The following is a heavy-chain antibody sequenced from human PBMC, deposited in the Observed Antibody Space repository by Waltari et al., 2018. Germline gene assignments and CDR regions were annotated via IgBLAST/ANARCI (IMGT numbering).Heavy chain of an antibody. V-gene: IGHV3-7*01. CDR2: IKYDASEK. Sequence: EVQLVESGGGLVQPGGYLRLSCAASGFTFTTYWMSWVRQAPGKGLEWVANIKYDASEKYYVDSVKGRFTISRDNARNSLYLQMTSLRVEDTAVYYCARDHVYTYGTGWDAPDFLGQGTMVTVS. J-gene: IGHJ3*01. CDR1: GFTFTTYW. D-gene: IGHD3-10*01. CDR3: ARDHVYTYGTGWDAPDF.